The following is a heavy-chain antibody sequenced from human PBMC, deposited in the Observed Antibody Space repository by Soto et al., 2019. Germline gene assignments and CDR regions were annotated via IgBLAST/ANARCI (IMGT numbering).Heavy chain of an antibody. J-gene: IGHJ4*02. CDR2: ISSDGSST. CDR1: GITLSNYW. V-gene: IGHV3-74*01. CDR3: AYFTSGCPT. D-gene: IGHD6-19*01. Sequence: EVQLVESGGGLVQPGGSLRLSCAASGITLSNYWVHWVRQAPGKGLVWVSRISSDGSSTSYADSVKGRFTISRDNAKNALYLQMNSLRAEDTAVYYCAYFTSGCPTWGQGTLVTVSS.